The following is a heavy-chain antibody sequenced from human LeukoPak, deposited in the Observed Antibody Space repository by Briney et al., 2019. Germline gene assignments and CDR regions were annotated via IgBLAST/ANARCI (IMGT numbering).Heavy chain of an antibody. V-gene: IGHV3-73*01. J-gene: IGHJ4*02. CDR3: TRQHCSGGSCSYVDY. CDR1: GFDLSGLH. CDR2: IRSKRSGYTT. D-gene: IGHD2-15*01. Sequence: GGPLNHFCAASGFDLSGLHMHWVRPASGGGREGVGLIRSKRSGYTTVYAASVKGRFTISRDDSKNTAYLQMNSLKGEATAVYYCTRQHCSGGSCSYVDYWGQGTLVTVSS.